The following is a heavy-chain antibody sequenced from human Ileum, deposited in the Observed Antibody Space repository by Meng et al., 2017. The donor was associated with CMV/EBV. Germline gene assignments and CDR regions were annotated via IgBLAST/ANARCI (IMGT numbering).Heavy chain of an antibody. CDR2: IRSISNNYAT. J-gene: IGHJ4*02. D-gene: IGHD5-12*01. V-gene: IGHV3-73*01. CDR1: DFTFSASA. Sequence: DVHLVESXXGXVXXGGXLKLSWSASDFTFSASAIHWVRQASGKGLEWVGRIRSISNNYATAYAASVKGRFIVSRDDSKGTAYLEMNGLKTEDTGIYYCARLPFDSGYDFDYWGQGTLVTVSS. CDR3: ARLPFDSGYDFDY.